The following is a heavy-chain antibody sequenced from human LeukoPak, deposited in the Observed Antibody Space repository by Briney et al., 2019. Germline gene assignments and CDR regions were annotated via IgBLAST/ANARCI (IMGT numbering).Heavy chain of an antibody. V-gene: IGHV3-43*02. J-gene: IGHJ4*02. D-gene: IGHD1/OR15-1a*01. CDR3: AKDRRGTNSLDY. Sequence: GGSLRLSCAASGFTFDDYAMHWVRQAPGKGLEWVSLISGDGGSTYYADSVKGRFTVSRDNSKNSLYLQMNSLRTEDTALYYCAKDRRGTNSLDYWGQGTLVTVSS. CDR1: GFTFDDYA. CDR2: ISGDGGST.